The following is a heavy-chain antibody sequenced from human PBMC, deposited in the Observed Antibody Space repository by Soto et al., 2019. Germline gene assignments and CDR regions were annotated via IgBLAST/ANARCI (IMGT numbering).Heavy chain of an antibody. CDR2: MYWNDDK. Sequence: QITLKESGPTLVKPTQTLTLTCTFSGFSLSTSGVGVGWIRQPPGKALEWLALMYWNDDKRYSPSLTSRLTITKDTSKTQVVLTMTNMDPVDTATYYCGWLTTYDSSGSPDYWGQGTLVTVSS. CDR3: GWLTTYDSSGSPDY. V-gene: IGHV2-5*01. CDR1: GFSLSTSGVG. D-gene: IGHD3-22*01. J-gene: IGHJ4*02.